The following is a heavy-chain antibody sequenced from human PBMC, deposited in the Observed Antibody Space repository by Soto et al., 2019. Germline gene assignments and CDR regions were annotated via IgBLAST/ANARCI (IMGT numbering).Heavy chain of an antibody. CDR1: GFTFTNSA. Sequence: ASEKVSCKASGFTFTNSAVQWVRQARGQRLEWIGWIVVGSGNTNYAQKFQERVTITRDMSTSTAYMELSSLRASDTAMYYCASVSNFCLDSWGQGTLVTVSS. V-gene: IGHV1-58*01. J-gene: IGHJ4*02. CDR3: ASVSNFCLDS. CDR2: IVVGSGNT. D-gene: IGHD4-4*01.